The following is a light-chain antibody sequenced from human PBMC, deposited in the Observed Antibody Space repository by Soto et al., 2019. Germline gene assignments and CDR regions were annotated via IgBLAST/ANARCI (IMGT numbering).Light chain of an antibody. CDR3: GSYTSSRWV. CDR1: SSDVGYYNF. J-gene: IGLJ3*02. V-gene: IGLV2-14*01. Sequence: QSVLTQPASVSGSPGQSITISCTGSSSDVGYYNFVSWYQQHPGKVPKLMIYEVSNRPSGVSNRFSGSKSGNTASLTISGLQVDDEAEYYCGSYTSSRWVFGGGTQLTVL. CDR2: EVS.